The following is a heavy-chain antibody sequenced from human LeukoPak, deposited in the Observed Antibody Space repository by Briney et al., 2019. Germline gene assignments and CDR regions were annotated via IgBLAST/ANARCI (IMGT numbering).Heavy chain of an antibody. CDR1: GFTVSSYY. CDR3: ARTLVDTIKDYFDY. J-gene: IGHJ4*02. Sequence: QAGGSLRLSCAASGFTVSSYYMSWVRQAPGKGLEWVSVIYSDGRTFYADSVKGRFTISRDNSKNTLYLQMNSLRAEDTAVYYCARTLVDTIKDYFDYWGQGTLVTVSS. V-gene: IGHV3-66*01. D-gene: IGHD5-24*01. CDR2: IYSDGRT.